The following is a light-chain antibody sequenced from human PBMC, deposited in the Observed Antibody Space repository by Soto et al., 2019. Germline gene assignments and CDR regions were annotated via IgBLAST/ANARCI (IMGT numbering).Light chain of an antibody. CDR3: QQCKNLYT. V-gene: IGKV1-5*03. CDR2: KAS. J-gene: IGKJ2*01. Sequence: DIQMTQSPSTLSASEGDRVTITCRASQSISNRLAWYQQKPGKAPRLLIYKASTLESGVPSRFSGSGSGTDFTLTISSLQHDDFATYYEQQCKNLYTFGQGTKLEIK. CDR1: QSISNR.